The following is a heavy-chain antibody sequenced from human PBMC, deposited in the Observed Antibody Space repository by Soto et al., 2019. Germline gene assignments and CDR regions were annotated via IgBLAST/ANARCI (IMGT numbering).Heavy chain of an antibody. CDR3: ARGPRVSSTGTGAH. Sequence: GGSLRLSCAVSGFTFSAYWMHWVRQVPGKGLTWVSRISDDGSTATYTDSVKGRFVISRDNAKNSLYLEMNTLRVDDSGLYYCARGPRVSSTGTGAHWGRGTLVTVSS. CDR2: ISDDGSTA. CDR1: GFTFSAYW. D-gene: IGHD1-1*01. J-gene: IGHJ4*02. V-gene: IGHV3-74*01.